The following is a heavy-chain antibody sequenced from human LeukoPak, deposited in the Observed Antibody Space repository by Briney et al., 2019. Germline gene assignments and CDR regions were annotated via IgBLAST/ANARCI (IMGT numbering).Heavy chain of an antibody. J-gene: IGHJ4*02. CDR2: ISSSGSTI. Sequence: GGSLRLSCAASGFTFSDYYMSWIRQAPGKGLEWVSYISSSGSTIYYADSVKGRFTISRDNAKNTLYLQMNSLRAEDTAVYYCAREKKSSTSMDYWGQGTLVTVST. V-gene: IGHV3-11*04. D-gene: IGHD2-2*01. CDR1: GFTFSDYY. CDR3: AREKKSSTSMDY.